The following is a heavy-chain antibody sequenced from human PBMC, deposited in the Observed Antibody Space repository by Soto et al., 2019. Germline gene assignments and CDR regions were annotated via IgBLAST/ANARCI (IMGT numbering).Heavy chain of an antibody. CDR3: ARPGGSTGTTYYYYYCLDV. CDR2: ISYDGSNK. D-gene: IGHD1-1*01. J-gene: IGHJ6*02. V-gene: IGHV3-30-3*01. Sequence: GGSLRLSCTASGFTFSNYVMHWVRQAPGKGLECVAVISYDGSNKYYADYVKGRLTISRDNSKNTLYLEMSRLGAEDTAVYYCARPGGSTGTTYYYYYCLDVGCPGATVTISS. CDR1: GFTFSNYV.